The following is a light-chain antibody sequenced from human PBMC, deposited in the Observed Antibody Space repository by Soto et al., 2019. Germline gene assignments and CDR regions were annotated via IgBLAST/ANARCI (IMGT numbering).Light chain of an antibody. V-gene: IGKV3-15*01. Sequence: EIVMTQSPATLSVSPGERATLSCRASQSVSSNVAWYQQRPGQAPRLLIYRASTRATGIPARFSGSGSGTEFTLTISSLQSEDFAVYYCQQRSNWPTFGQGTKVEIK. CDR3: QQRSNWPT. CDR2: RAS. CDR1: QSVSSN. J-gene: IGKJ1*01.